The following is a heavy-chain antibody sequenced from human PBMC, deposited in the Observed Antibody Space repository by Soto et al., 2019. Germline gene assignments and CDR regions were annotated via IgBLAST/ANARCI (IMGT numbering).Heavy chain of an antibody. CDR2: ISGSGGST. J-gene: IGHJ6*02. D-gene: IGHD3-10*01. CDR3: AKDNYGSGSPRHYYYYGMDV. CDR1: GFTFSSYA. Sequence: PGGSLRLSCAASGFTFSSYAMSWVRQAPGKGLEWVSAISGSGGSTYYADSVKGRFTISRDNSKNTLYLQMNSLRAEDTAVYYCAKDNYGSGSPRHYYYYGMDVWGQGTTVTVSS. V-gene: IGHV3-23*01.